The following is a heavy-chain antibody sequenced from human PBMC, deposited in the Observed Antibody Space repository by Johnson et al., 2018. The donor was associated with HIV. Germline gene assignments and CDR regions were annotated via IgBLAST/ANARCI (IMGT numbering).Heavy chain of an antibody. Sequence: EKLVESGGGLVQTGGSLRLSCAASGFTFSSYWMYWVRQAPGKGLVWVSRINSDGSSTSYADSVKGRFTPSRDNAKNSLYLQMNSLRAEDTAVYYCARVARVVVYAEDAFDIWGQGTMVTVSS. D-gene: IGHD2-8*02. J-gene: IGHJ3*02. CDR1: GFTFSSYW. V-gene: IGHV3-74*02. CDR3: ARVARVVVYAEDAFDI. CDR2: INSDGSST.